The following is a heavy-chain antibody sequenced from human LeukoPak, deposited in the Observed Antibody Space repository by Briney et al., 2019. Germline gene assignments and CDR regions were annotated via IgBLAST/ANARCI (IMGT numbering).Heavy chain of an antibody. D-gene: IGHD3-10*01. CDR2: INTDGSRT. J-gene: IGHJ5*02. Sequence: GGSLRLSCAASGFTFSRYWMHWVRQAPGKGLVWVSRINTDGSRTAYADSVKGRFTIFRDNAKNTVYLQMNSLRAEDTAVYYCARVALGSYNWFDPWGQGTLVTVSS. V-gene: IGHV3-74*01. CDR1: GFTFSRYW. CDR3: ARVALGSYNWFDP.